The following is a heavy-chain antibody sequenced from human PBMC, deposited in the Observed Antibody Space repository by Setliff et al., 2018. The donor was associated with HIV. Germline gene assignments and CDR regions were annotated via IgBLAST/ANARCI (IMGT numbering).Heavy chain of an antibody. CDR1: GYTFSYA. Sequence: GASVKVSCKASGYTFSYAMHWVRQAPGQRLEWMGWINAGNGNTKYSQKFQGRVTITRDTSASTAYMELSSLRSEDTAVYYCASGLPCGGDCHPFDYWGQGTLVAVSS. D-gene: IGHD2-21*02. V-gene: IGHV1-3*01. CDR3: ASGLPCGGDCHPFDY. J-gene: IGHJ4*02. CDR2: INAGNGNT.